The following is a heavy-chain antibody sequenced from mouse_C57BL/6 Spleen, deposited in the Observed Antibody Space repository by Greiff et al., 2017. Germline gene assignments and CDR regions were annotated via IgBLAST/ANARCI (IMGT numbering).Heavy chain of an antibody. CDR1: GYAFRSSW. CDR3: ASDDGFAY. CDR2: IYPGAGVT. Sequence: QVQLQPSGPELVKPGASVKISCKASGYAFRSSWLNWVTQRPGPGLEWIGRIYPGAGVTNYNGKFKGKATLTADKSSSTAYRQLSSLTYEDSAVYCCASDDGFAYWGQGTLVTGSA. J-gene: IGHJ3*01. V-gene: IGHV1-82*01.